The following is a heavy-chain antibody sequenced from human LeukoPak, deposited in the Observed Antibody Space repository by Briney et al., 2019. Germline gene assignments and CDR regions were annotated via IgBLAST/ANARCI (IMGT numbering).Heavy chain of an antibody. Sequence: GGSLRLSCAASGFAFTNYAMNWVRLAPGKGLEWVSSISDSGGSTYYADSAKGRFTISRDNSKNTLYLQMDSLRAEDTAVYYCARDYADYVGFFFFDHWGEGTLVTVSS. J-gene: IGHJ4*02. CDR3: ARDYADYVGFFFFDH. CDR1: GFAFTNYA. CDR2: ISDSGGST. D-gene: IGHD4-17*01. V-gene: IGHV3-23*01.